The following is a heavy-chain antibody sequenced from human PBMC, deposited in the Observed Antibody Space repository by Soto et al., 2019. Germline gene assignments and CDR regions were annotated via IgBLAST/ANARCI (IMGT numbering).Heavy chain of an antibody. Sequence: SETLSLTCTVSGGSISSSSYYWGWIRQPPGKGLEWIGSIYYSGSTYYNLSLKSRVTISVDTSKNQFSLKLSSVTAADTAVYFCARVSAMLRGYRYFAYWGQGTLVTVSS. CDR2: IYYSGST. CDR1: GGSISSSSYY. D-gene: IGHD3-10*01. CDR3: ARVSAMLRGYRYFAY. V-gene: IGHV4-39*01. J-gene: IGHJ4*02.